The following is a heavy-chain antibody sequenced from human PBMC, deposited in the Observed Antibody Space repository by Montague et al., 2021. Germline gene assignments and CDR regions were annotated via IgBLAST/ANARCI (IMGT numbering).Heavy chain of an antibody. CDR3: AMAEEYYGSWSYLCFDY. V-gene: IGHV4-31*03. CDR2: IFYSGNT. Sequence: TLSLTCTVSGGSISSGGYYWSWIRQLPGKGLEWIGYIFYSGNTYYNPSLKSRVTISVDTSKNQFSLKLSSVTAADTAVYYCAMAEEYYGSWSYLCFDYWGQGTLVTVSS. J-gene: IGHJ4*02. D-gene: IGHD3-10*01. CDR1: GGSISSGGYY.